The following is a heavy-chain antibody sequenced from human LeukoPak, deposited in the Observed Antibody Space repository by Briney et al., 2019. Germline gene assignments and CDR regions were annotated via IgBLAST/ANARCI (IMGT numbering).Heavy chain of an antibody. CDR1: GYTFTSYG. Sequence: ASVKVSCKASGYTFTSYGISWVRQAPGQGLEWMGWISAYNGNTNYTQKLQGRVTMTTDTPTSTAYMELRSLRSDDTAVYYCARMSGSYYSFDYWGQGTLVTVSS. V-gene: IGHV1-18*01. CDR3: ARMSGSYYSFDY. D-gene: IGHD1-26*01. J-gene: IGHJ4*02. CDR2: ISAYNGNT.